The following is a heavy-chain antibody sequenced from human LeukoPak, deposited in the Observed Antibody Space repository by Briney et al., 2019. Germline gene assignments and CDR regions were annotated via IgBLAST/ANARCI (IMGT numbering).Heavy chain of an antibody. J-gene: IGHJ4*02. V-gene: IGHV3-11*03. CDR1: GFTFSSYA. D-gene: IGHD6-19*01. CDR3: ARTYSSGWHQYYFDY. Sequence: PGGSLRLSCAASGFTFSSYAMGWIRQAPGKGLEWVSHISSSSSYTNYADSVKGRFTISRDNAKNSLYLQMNSLRAEDTAVYYCARTYSSGWHQYYFDYWGQGTLVTVSS. CDR2: ISSSSSYT.